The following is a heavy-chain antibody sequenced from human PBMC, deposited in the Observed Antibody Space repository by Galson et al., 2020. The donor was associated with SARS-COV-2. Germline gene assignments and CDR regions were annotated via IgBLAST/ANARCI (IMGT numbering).Heavy chain of an antibody. CDR3: AGRVAGAGSLHI. D-gene: IGHD6-13*01. CDR2: TYYRSQWST. CDR1: GDSVSSNSAA. J-gene: IGHJ3*02. V-gene: IGHV6-1*01. Sequence: SQTLSLTCAISGDSVSSNSAAWNWIRQSPSRGLEWLGRTYYRSQWSTDYAVSVKSRITINPDTSKNQFSLQLNSVTPEDTAIYYCAGRVAGAGSLHIWGQGTMVIDSS.